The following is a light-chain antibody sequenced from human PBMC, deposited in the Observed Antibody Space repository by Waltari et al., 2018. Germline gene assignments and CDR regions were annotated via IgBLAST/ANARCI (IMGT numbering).Light chain of an antibody. CDR1: QSVSSS. CDR2: GAS. V-gene: IGKV3-20*01. J-gene: IGKJ2*01. CDR3: QQYGSSPRT. Sequence: EIVLTQSPGTMSLSPGERATLSCRASQSVSSSLAWYQQKPGQAPRLLIYGASNRATGIPDRFSGSGSDTDFTLTISRLEPEDFAMYFCQQYGSSPRTFGQGAKLEIK.